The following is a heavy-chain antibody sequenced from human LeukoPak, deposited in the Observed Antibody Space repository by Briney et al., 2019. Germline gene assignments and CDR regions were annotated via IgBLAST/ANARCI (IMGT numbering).Heavy chain of an antibody. CDR2: ISYDGSNK. V-gene: IGHV3-30*03. CDR1: GFTFNKYR. CDR3: ARDRDSSSGYYYNFDY. D-gene: IGHD3-22*01. Sequence: GGSLRLSCAASGFTFNKYRMTWVRQAPGKGLEWVAVISYDGSNKYYADSVKGRFTISRDNSKNTLYLQMNSLRAEDTAVYYCARDRDSSSGYYYNFDYWGQGTLVTVSS. J-gene: IGHJ4*02.